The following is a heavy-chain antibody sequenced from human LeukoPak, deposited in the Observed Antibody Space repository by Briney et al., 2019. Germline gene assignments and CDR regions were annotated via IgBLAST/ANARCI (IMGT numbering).Heavy chain of an antibody. D-gene: IGHD3-22*01. CDR1: GGSISSGGYY. CDR2: IYYSGST. CDR3: ARDPNYYDSSGLGAFDI. Sequence: SQTLSLTCTVSGGSISSGGYYWSWIRQHPGKGLEWIGYIYYSGSTYYNPSLKSRVTISVDTSKNQFSLKLSSVTAADTAVYYCARDPNYYDSSGLGAFDIWGQGTMVTVSS. V-gene: IGHV4-31*03. J-gene: IGHJ3*02.